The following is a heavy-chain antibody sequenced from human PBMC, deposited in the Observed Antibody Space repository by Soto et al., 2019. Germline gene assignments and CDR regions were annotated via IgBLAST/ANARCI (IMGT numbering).Heavy chain of an antibody. J-gene: IGHJ3*02. CDR3: ARYSSSWFNAFDI. Sequence: QLQLQESGPGLVKPSETLSLTCTVSGGSISSSSYYWGWIRQPPGKGLEWIGSIYYSGSTYYNPSLKSRVTISVDTSKNQFSLKLSSVTAADTAVYYCARYSSSWFNAFDIWGQGTMDTVSS. CDR1: GGSISSSSYY. CDR2: IYYSGST. V-gene: IGHV4-39*01. D-gene: IGHD6-13*01.